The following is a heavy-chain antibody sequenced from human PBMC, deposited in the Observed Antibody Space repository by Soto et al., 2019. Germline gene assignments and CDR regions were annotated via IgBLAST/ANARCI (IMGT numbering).Heavy chain of an antibody. J-gene: IGHJ3*02. CDR1: GYTFNTYD. V-gene: IGHV1-8*01. CDR2: MNPNTGST. D-gene: IGHD3-3*01. CDR3: AANYDFWSGYSHSREAAFAI. Sequence: QVQLVQSGAEVKKTGASVKVSCKAYGYTFNTYDRNWVRQANGQGLEWMGWMNPNTGSTGYAQKYQVRLTMTRTPARRTDYMELSSLRPEDTAVYYCAANYDFWSGYSHSREAAFAIWGKATLVTFSS.